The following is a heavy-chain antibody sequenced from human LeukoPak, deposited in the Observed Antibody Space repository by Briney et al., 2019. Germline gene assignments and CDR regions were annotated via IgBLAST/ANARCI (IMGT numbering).Heavy chain of an antibody. Sequence: GGSLRLSCEASGFSFSTYALDWVRQAPGKGLEWVAILSYDGKSEYYADSVKGRFTISRDNSKNTLYLQMNSLRPEDTAVYYCAKGRDYYLDVWGKGTTVTVSS. CDR2: LSYDGKSE. CDR1: GFSFSTYA. J-gene: IGHJ6*03. V-gene: IGHV3-30*04. CDR3: AKGRDYYLDV.